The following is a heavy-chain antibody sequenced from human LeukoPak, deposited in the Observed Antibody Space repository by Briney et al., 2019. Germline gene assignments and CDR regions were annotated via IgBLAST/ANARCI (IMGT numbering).Heavy chain of an antibody. D-gene: IGHD5-12*01. Sequence: SETLSLTCAVSGYSISSGYYWGWIRQPPGKGLEWIGSMYQSGSTYNNPSLKSRVTISVDTSKNQFSLKLSSVTAADTAVYYCARVRAIGAPGGIFDYCVQGTLVTVSS. J-gene: IGHJ4*02. CDR1: GYSISSGYY. CDR2: MYQSGST. CDR3: ARVRAIGAPGGIFDY. V-gene: IGHV4-38-2*01.